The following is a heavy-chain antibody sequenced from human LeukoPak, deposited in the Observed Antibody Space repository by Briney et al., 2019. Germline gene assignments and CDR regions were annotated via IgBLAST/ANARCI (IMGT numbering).Heavy chain of an antibody. V-gene: IGHV1-2*02. CDR3: ARVKSYYYDTSDKDAFDI. J-gene: IGHJ3*02. CDR1: GYTFTGYY. Sequence: ASVKVSCKASGYTFTGYYMHWVRQAPGQGLEWMGWINPNSGGTNYAQKFQGRVTMTRDTSTSTVYMELSSLRSEDTAVYYCARVKSYYYDTSDKDAFDIWGQGTMVTVSS. D-gene: IGHD3-22*01. CDR2: INPNSGGT.